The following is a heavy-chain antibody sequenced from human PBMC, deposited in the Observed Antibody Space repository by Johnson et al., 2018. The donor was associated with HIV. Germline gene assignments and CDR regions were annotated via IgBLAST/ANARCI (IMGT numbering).Heavy chain of an antibody. CDR2: ISSSDSTI. CDR1: GFTFSDYY. Sequence: QVQLVESGGGLVKPGGSLRLSCAASGFTFSDYYMSWIRQAPGKGLEWVSYISSSDSTIYYADSVKGRFTISRDNSKNTLYLQMNSRRAEDTAVYYCARACSGGSCYEEKSPDAFDIWGQGTMVTVSS. J-gene: IGHJ3*02. D-gene: IGHD2-15*01. V-gene: IGHV3-11*04. CDR3: ARACSGGSCYEEKSPDAFDI.